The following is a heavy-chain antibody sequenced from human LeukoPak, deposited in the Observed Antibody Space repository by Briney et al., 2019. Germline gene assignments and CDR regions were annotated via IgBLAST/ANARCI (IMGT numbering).Heavy chain of an antibody. CDR2: INHSGST. Sequence: PSETLSLTCAVYGGPFSGYYWGWIRQPPGKGLEWIGEINHSGSTNYNPSLKSRVTISVDTSRNQFSLKLSSVTAADTAVYYCARVRPRQCQFDYWGQGTLVTVSS. CDR3: ARVRPRQCQFDY. V-gene: IGHV4-34*01. J-gene: IGHJ4*02. CDR1: GGPFSGYY. D-gene: IGHD5/OR15-5a*01.